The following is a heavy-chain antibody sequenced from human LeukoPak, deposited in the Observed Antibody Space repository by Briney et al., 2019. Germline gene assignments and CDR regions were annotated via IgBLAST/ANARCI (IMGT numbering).Heavy chain of an antibody. Sequence: GGSLRLSCAASGFTFSSYGMHWVRQAPGKGLEWVAVIWYDGSNKYYADSVKGRFTISRDNSKNTLYLQMNSLRAEDTAVYYCARVQYGDFSAFDIWGQGTMVTVSS. J-gene: IGHJ3*02. CDR3: ARVQYGDFSAFDI. V-gene: IGHV3-33*01. CDR2: IWYDGSNK. D-gene: IGHD3-3*01. CDR1: GFTFSSYG.